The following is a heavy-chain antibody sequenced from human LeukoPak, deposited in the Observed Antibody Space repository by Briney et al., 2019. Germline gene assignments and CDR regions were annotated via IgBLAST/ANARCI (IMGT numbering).Heavy chain of an antibody. Sequence: ASVKVSCKASGYTFTSYGISWVRQAPGQGLEWMGWISAYKGNTNYAQKLQGRVTMTTDTSTSTAYMELRSLRSDDTAVYYCARGIPIVVVPAAIRDYYYYYYMDVWGKGTTVTVSS. V-gene: IGHV1-18*01. D-gene: IGHD2-2*01. J-gene: IGHJ6*03. CDR1: GYTFTSYG. CDR3: ARGIPIVVVPAAIRDYYYYYYMDV. CDR2: ISAYKGNT.